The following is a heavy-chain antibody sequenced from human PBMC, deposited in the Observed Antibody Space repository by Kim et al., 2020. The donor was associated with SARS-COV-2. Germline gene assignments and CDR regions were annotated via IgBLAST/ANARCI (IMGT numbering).Heavy chain of an antibody. CDR2: ISGSGGST. D-gene: IGHD3-9*01. J-gene: IGHJ5*02. CDR3: AKDFSSLRYFGWLFGSFDP. CDR1: GFTFSSYA. V-gene: IGHV3-23*01. Sequence: GGSLRLSCAASGFTFSSYAMSWVRQAPGKGLEWVSAISGSGGSTYYADSVKGRFTISRANSKNTLYLQMNSLRAEDTAVYYCAKDFSSLRYFGWLFGSFDPWGQGTVVTVSS.